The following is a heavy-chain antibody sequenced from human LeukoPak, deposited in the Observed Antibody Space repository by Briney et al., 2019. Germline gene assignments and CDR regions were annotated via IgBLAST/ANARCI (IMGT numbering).Heavy chain of an antibody. CDR1: GFTFSDYE. V-gene: IGHV3-48*03. CDR2: ISSSGITL. D-gene: IGHD6-19*01. J-gene: IGHJ4*02. Sequence: GGSLRLSCAASGFTFSDYEMNWVRQVPGKGLEWLSYISSSGITLYYADSVKGRFTISRDNSKNTLYLQMHSLRADDTAVYYCAKGSSGWPYYFDYWGQGTLVTVSS. CDR3: AKGSSGWPYYFDY.